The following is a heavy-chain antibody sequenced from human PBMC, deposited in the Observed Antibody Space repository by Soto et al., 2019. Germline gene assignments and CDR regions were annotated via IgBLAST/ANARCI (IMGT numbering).Heavy chain of an antibody. CDR3: ASPIAALRSSGWYTLDY. D-gene: IGHD6-19*01. Sequence: ASVKVSCKASGYTFTSYGISWVRQAPGQGLEWMGWINPNSGGTNYAQKFQGRVTMTRDTSISTAYMELSRLRSDDTAVYYCASPIAALRSSGWYTLDYWGQGTLVTVSS. CDR2: INPNSGGT. J-gene: IGHJ4*02. CDR1: GYTFTSYG. V-gene: IGHV1-2*02.